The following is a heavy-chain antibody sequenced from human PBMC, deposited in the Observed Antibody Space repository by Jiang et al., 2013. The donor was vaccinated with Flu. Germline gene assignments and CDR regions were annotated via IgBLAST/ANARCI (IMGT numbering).Heavy chain of an antibody. CDR3: AHNIAAARGDAFDI. D-gene: IGHD6-13*01. V-gene: IGHV2-5*02. CDR2: IYWDDDK. CDR1: GFSLSTSGVG. J-gene: IGHJ3*02. Sequence: KPTQTLTLTCTFSGFSLSTSGVGVGWIRQPPGKALEWLALIYWDDDKRYSPSLKSRLTITKDTSKNQVVLTMTNMDPVDTATYYCAHNIAAARGDAFDIWGQGTMVTVSS.